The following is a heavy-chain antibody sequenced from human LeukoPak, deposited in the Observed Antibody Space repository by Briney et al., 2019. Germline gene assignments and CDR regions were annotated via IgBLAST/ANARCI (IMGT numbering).Heavy chain of an antibody. CDR3: ASPSSLGIAAAGKDY. D-gene: IGHD6-13*01. V-gene: IGHV3-11*04. Sequence: GGSLRLSCAASGFTFSDYYMSWIRQAPGKGLEWVSYISSSGSTIYYADSVKGRFTISRDNAKNSLYLQMNSLRAEDMAVYYCASPSSLGIAAAGKDYWGQGTLVTVSS. J-gene: IGHJ4*02. CDR1: GFTFSDYY. CDR2: ISSSGSTI.